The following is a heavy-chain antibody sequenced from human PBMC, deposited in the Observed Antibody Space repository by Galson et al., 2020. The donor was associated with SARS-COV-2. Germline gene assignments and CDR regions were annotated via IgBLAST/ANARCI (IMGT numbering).Heavy chain of an antibody. J-gene: IGHJ4*02. CDR2: ISWNSGSI. Sequence: TGGSLRLSCAASGFTFDDYAMHWVRQAPGKGLEWVSGISWNSGSIGYADSVKGRFTISRDNAKNSLYLQMNSLRAEDTALYYCAKSGSGSYYNAVDYWGQGTLVTVSS. CDR1: GFTFDDYA. CDR3: AKSGSGSYYNAVDY. V-gene: IGHV3-9*01. D-gene: IGHD3-10*01.